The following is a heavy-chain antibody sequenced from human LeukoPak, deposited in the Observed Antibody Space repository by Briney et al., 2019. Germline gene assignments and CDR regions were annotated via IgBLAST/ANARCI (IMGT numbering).Heavy chain of an antibody. V-gene: IGHV4-39*01. Sequence: SETLSLTCTVSGGSISSSLYHWGWIRQSPGKNLEWLGSIYYTGTTHYNPSLKSRVTISVDTSKNQFPLNSSSVTAADTAVYYCARQEIGLRSFDPWGQGTLVTVSS. J-gene: IGHJ5*02. CDR1: GGSISSSLYH. CDR2: IYYTGTT. CDR3: ARQEIGLRSFDP. D-gene: IGHD3/OR15-3a*01.